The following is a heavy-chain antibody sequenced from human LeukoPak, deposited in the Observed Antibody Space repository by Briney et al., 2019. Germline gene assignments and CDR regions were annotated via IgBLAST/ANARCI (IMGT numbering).Heavy chain of an antibody. J-gene: IGHJ4*02. Sequence: PSETLSLTCAVYGGSFSGYYWSWIRQPPGKGLEWIGEINHSGSTNYNPSLKSRVTISVDTSKNQFSLKLSSVTAADTAVYYCARGGYYDNSGYYQQPLDYWGQGTLVTVSS. CDR2: INHSGST. D-gene: IGHD3-22*01. V-gene: IGHV4-34*01. CDR3: ARGGYYDNSGYYQQPLDY. CDR1: GGSFSGYY.